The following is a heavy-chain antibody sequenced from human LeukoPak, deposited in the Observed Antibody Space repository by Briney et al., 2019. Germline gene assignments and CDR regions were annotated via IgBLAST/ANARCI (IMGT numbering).Heavy chain of an antibody. CDR3: ARDSADAFDI. CDR1: GFTFSSYS. J-gene: IGHJ3*02. V-gene: IGHV3-21*01. D-gene: IGHD3-10*01. CDR2: ISSSSSYI. Sequence: GGSLRLSCAASGFTFSSYSMNWVRQAPGKGLEWVSSISSSSSYIYCADSVKGRFTISRDNAKNSLYLQMNSLRAEDTAVYYCARDSADAFDIWGQGTMVTVSS.